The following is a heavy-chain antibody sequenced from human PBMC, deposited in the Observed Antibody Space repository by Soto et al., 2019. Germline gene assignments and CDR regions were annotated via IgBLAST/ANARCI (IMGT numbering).Heavy chain of an antibody. Sequence: GASVKVSCKASGGTFSSYAISWVRQAPGQGLEWMGWISAYNGNTNYAQKLQGRVTMTTDTSTSTAYMELRSLRSDDTAVYYCARVHRKGTLAYWGQGTLVTVSS. CDR2: ISAYNGNT. V-gene: IGHV1-18*01. CDR1: GGTFSSYA. D-gene: IGHD1-1*01. CDR3: ARVHRKGTLAY. J-gene: IGHJ4*02.